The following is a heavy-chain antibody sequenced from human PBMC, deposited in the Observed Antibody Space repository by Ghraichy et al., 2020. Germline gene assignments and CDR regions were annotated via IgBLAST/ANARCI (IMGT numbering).Heavy chain of an antibody. V-gene: IGHV3-7*01. D-gene: IGHD3-16*01. Sequence: GSLRLSCAASGFTFSSYWMNWVRQAPGKGLEWVANIKQDGSEKYYVDSVKGRFTISRDNAKNSLYLQVNSLRVEDTAVYYCARSWGQLDYWGQGTLVTVSS. CDR2: IKQDGSEK. J-gene: IGHJ4*02. CDR1: GFTFSSYW. CDR3: ARSWGQLDY.